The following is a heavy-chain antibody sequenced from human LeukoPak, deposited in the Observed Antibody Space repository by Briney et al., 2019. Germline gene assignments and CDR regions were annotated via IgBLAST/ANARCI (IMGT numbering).Heavy chain of an antibody. J-gene: IGHJ5*02. CDR2: ISAYNGNT. D-gene: IGHD3-10*01. CDR3: ARDRGRAPFDP. Sequence: GASVEVSCKASGYTFSTNGISWVRQAPGQGLEWMGWISAYNGNTNYAQKLQGRVTMTTDTSTSTAYMELRSLRSDDTAVYYCARDRGRAPFDPWGQGTLVTVSS. V-gene: IGHV1-18*01. CDR1: GYTFSTNG.